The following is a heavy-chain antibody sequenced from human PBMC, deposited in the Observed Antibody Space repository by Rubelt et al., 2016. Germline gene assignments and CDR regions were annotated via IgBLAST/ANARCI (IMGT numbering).Heavy chain of an antibody. Sequence: QVQLQPWGAGLLKPSETLSLTCAVYGGSFSGYYWSWIRQPPGKGLEWIGEINHSGSTNYNPSPRSGVTIAGETARNRCGVKLGSVTAADTAGYYCARGANYYGSGSYAVWGQGTLVTVSS. CDR3: ARGANYYGSGSYAV. J-gene: IGHJ4*02. CDR1: GGSFSGYY. CDR2: INHSGST. V-gene: IGHV4-34*01. D-gene: IGHD3-10*01.